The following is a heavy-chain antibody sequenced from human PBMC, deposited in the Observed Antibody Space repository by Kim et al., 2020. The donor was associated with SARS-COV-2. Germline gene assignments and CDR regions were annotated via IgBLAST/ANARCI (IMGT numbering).Heavy chain of an antibody. CDR1: GFTSSDYY. CDR2: IGTDSRYT. V-gene: IGHV3-11*05. J-gene: IGHJ6*02. CDR3: ARGRGDSYYYGMDV. Sequence: GGSLRLSCVGSGFTSSDYYMSWIRQAPGKGLEWVSYIGTDSRYTAYAESVMGRFTVSRDNAKNSLYLQMSSLRAEDTAVYYCARGRGDSYYYGMDVWGRGTTVTVSS.